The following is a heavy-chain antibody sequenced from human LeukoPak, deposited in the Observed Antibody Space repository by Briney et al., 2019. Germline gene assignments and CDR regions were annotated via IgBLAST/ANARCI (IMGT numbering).Heavy chain of an antibody. D-gene: IGHD3-22*01. CDR2: INHSGST. CDR1: GGSFSGYY. Sequence: SETLSLTCAVYGGSFSGYYWSWIRQPPGKGLEWIGEINHSGSTNYNPSLKSRVTISVDTSKNQFSLKLSSVTAADTAVYYCARVLYYYDSSDSLPVDYWGQGTLVTVSS. V-gene: IGHV4-34*01. J-gene: IGHJ4*02. CDR3: ARVLYYYDSSDSLPVDY.